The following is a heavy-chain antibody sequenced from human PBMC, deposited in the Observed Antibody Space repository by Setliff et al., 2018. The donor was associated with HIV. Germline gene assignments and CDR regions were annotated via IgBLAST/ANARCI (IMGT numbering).Heavy chain of an antibody. J-gene: IGHJ5*02. CDR2: IIPSFGTV. CDR1: GGTFNSYI. Sequence: GASVKVSCKAAGGTFNSYILSWVRQAPGQGLEWTGGIIPSFGTVTYAQKFRGRVTITTDESTSTAYMELSSLGSEDTAVYYCARAGDYGDYVLNVWNWFDTWGQGTLVTVSS. D-gene: IGHD4-17*01. V-gene: IGHV1-69*05. CDR3: ARAGDYGDYVLNVWNWFDT.